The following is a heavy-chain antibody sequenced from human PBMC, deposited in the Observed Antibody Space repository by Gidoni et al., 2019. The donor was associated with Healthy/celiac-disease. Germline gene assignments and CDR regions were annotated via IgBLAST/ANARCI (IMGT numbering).Heavy chain of an antibody. J-gene: IGHJ4*02. Sequence: EVQLVESGGGLVQPGGSLRPSCAASGFTFSSHEMNWGRQAPGKGLEWVSYISSSGSTIYYADSVKGRFTISRDNAKNSLYLQMNSLRAEDTAVYYCARPKNYGGKVRRAGYYFDYWGQGTLVTVSS. CDR2: ISSSGSTI. CDR3: ARPKNYGGKVRRAGYYFDY. V-gene: IGHV3-48*03. D-gene: IGHD4-17*01. CDR1: GFTFSSHE.